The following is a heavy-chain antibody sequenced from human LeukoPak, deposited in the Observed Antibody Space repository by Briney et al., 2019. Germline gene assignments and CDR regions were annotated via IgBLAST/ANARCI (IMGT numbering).Heavy chain of an antibody. CDR3: ARPIGLGRSITIFGVAPYYFDY. D-gene: IGHD3-3*01. CDR1: GYTFTSYG. J-gene: IGHJ4*02. V-gene: IGHV1-18*01. Sequence: ASVKVSCKASGYTFTSYGISWVRQAPGQGLEWMGWISAYNGNTNYAQKLQGRVTMTTDTSTSTAYMELRSLRSDDTAVYYCARPIGLGRSITIFGVAPYYFDYWGQGTLVTVSS. CDR2: ISAYNGNT.